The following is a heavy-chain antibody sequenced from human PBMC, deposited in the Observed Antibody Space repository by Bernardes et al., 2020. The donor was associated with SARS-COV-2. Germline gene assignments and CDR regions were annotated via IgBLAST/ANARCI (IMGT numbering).Heavy chain of an antibody. D-gene: IGHD6-19*01. CDR2: IYTTGST. CDR1: GGSISSGSYY. V-gene: IGHV4-61*02. CDR3: AREVHGWYYLDY. Sequence: SETLSLTCTVSGGSISSGSYYWTWIRQPAGKGLEWIGRIYTTGSTNYNPSLKSRVTISVDTSKNQFSLRLSSVTAADTAVYYCAREVHGWYYLDYWGQGTLVTVSS. J-gene: IGHJ4*02.